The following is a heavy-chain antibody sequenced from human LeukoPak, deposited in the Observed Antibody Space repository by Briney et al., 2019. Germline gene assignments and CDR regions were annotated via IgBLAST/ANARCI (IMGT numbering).Heavy chain of an antibody. Sequence: GGSLRLSCAASGFTFTNYAKGWVRQAPGKGLDWISTINGGGSRTYFADSVKGRFTVSRDNSRNTLSLHMNSLRAEDTAIYYCVKTHLFWYFDLWGRGTLVTVSS. CDR3: VKTHLFWYFDL. CDR1: GFTFTNYA. J-gene: IGHJ2*01. CDR2: INGGGSRT. V-gene: IGHV3-23*01.